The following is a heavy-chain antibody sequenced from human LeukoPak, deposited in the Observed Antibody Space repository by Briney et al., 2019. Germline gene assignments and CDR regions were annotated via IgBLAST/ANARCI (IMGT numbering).Heavy chain of an antibody. CDR2: INSDGSST. CDR1: GFTFSTYG. D-gene: IGHD2-15*01. V-gene: IGHV3-74*01. J-gene: IGHJ6*03. Sequence: GGSLRLSCAASGFTFSTYGMNWVRQAPGKGLVWVSRINSDGSSTSYADSVKGRFTISRDNAKNTLYLQMNSLRAEDTAVYYCAKDAAYYYYMDVWGKGTTVTVSS. CDR3: AKDAAYYYYMDV.